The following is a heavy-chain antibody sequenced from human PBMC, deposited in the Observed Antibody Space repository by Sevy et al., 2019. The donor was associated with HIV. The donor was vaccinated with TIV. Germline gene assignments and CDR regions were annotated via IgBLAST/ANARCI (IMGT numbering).Heavy chain of an antibody. D-gene: IGHD3-3*01. Sequence: GGSLRLSCLASGFTFKNAWMSWVRQTPGKGLEWVGRIKSKTDGATRDLAAVVKGRLAITKEDSKNTVSLHMDNLRTEDIAIYYCTAGVRTSDFDYWGQGILVTVSS. J-gene: IGHJ4*02. CDR3: TAGVRTSDFDY. CDR1: GFTFKNAW. V-gene: IGHV3-15*01. CDR2: IKSKTDGATR.